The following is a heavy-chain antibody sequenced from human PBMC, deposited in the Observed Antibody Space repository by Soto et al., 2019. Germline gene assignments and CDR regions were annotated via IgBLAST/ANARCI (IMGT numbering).Heavy chain of an antibody. CDR1: GYTFTCYY. CDR2: ISVYNGNT. D-gene: IGHD3-10*01. J-gene: IGHJ5*02. Sequence: ASVKVSCKASGYTFTCYYMHWVRQAPGQGLEWMGWISVYNGNTNYAQKLQGRVTMTTDTSTSTAYMELRSLRSDDTAVFYCARDPDYYYGSGSDNRLDPWGQGTLVTVSS. CDR3: ARDPDYYYGSGSDNRLDP. V-gene: IGHV1-18*04.